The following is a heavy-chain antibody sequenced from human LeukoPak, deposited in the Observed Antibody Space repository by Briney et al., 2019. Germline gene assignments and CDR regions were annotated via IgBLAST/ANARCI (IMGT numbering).Heavy chain of an antibody. CDR2: IIPILGIA. V-gene: IGHV1-69*04. CDR1: GGTFSSYA. D-gene: IGHD2-2*01. CDR3: AREPYPYCSSTSCYSY. J-gene: IGHJ4*02. Sequence: SVKVSCKASGGTFSSYAISWVRQAPGQGLEWMGRIIPILGIANYAQKFQGRVTITADKSTSTAYMELSSLRSEDTAVYYCAREPYPYCSSTSCYSYWGQGTLVTVSS.